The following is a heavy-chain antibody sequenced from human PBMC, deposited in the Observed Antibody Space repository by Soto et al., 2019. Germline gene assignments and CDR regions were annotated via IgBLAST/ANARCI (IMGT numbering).Heavy chain of an antibody. V-gene: IGHV3-43*01. J-gene: IGHJ6*02. CDR2: ISWDGGST. CDR1: GFTFDDYT. CDR3: AKDIGFLDNYYYGMDV. Sequence: PGGSLRLSCAASGFTFDDYTMHWVRQAPGKGLEWVSLISWDGGSTYYADSVKGRFTISRDNSKNSLYLQMNSLRTEDTALYYCAKDIGFLDNYYYGMDVWGQGTTVTAP. D-gene: IGHD3-3*01.